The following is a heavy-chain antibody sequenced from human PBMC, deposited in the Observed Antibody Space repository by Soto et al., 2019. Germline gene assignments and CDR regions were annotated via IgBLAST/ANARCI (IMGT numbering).Heavy chain of an antibody. V-gene: IGHV3-30-3*01. J-gene: IGHJ4*02. CDR2: ISYDGSNK. D-gene: IGHD4-17*01. Sequence: PGGSLRLSCAASGFTFSSYAMHWVRQAPGKGLEWVAVISYDGSNKYYADSVKGRFTISRDNSKNTLYLQMNSLRAEDTAVYYCARAKATRDDYGDYITKTFDYWGQGTLVTVPS. CDR3: ARAKATRDDYGDYITKTFDY. CDR1: GFTFSSYA.